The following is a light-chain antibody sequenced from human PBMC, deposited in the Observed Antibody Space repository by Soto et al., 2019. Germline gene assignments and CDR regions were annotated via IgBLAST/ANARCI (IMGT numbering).Light chain of an antibody. V-gene: IGKV1-9*01. J-gene: IGKJ2*01. CDR1: QGISSY. CDR3: QQLNSYPQGYT. CDR2: AAS. Sequence: IQLTQSPSSLSASVGDRVTITCRASQGISSYLAWYQQKPGKAPKLLIYAASTLQSGVPSRFSGSGSGTDFTLTISSLQPEDFAPYYCQQLNSYPQGYTFGQGTKLEIK.